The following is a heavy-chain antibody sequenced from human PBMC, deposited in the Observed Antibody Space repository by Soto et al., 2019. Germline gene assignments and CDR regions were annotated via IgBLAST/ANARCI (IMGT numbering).Heavy chain of an antibody. D-gene: IGHD5-12*01. CDR2: IWYDGSNK. CDR3: ARYSYSSGYEA. J-gene: IGHJ4*02. Sequence: QVQLVESGGGVVQPGRSLRLSCAASGFTFSSYGMHWVRQAPGKGLEWVAVIWYDGSNKYYADSVKGRFTISRDNSKNTLYLQMTRRRAEDRAVYYCARYSYSSGYEAWGQGTLVTVSS. V-gene: IGHV3-33*01. CDR1: GFTFSSYG.